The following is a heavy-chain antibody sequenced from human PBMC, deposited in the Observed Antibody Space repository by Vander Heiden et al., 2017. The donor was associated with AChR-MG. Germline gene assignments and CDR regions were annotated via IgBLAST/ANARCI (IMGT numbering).Heavy chain of an antibody. J-gene: IGHJ3*02. V-gene: IGHV3-33*01. CDR1: GFNFFTYG. CDR3: ARDLSTAVFGGDSFDM. D-gene: IGHD2-21*01. CDR2: IWHDGANK. Sequence: QVQLVESGGAVVQPGMSLRLSCAASGFNFFTYGIHWVRQAPGKGLEWVAVIWHDGANKHYTDSVKGRFTISRDNSKSTVYLQMNSLRAEDTAVYYCARDLSTAVFGGDSFDMWGQGTMVTVSS.